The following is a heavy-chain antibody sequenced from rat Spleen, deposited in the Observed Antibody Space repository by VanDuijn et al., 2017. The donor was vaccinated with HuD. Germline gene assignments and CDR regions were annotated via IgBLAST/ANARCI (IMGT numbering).Heavy chain of an antibody. CDR3: ARHRPLDYVMDA. Sequence: EVQLVESGGGLVQPGRSLKLSCAASGFTFSNYGMHWIRQAPTKGLEWVASISSGGGGTYYPDSVKGRFTISRDNAKSTLYLQMDSLRSEDTATYYCARHRPLDYVMDAWGQGASVTVSS. J-gene: IGHJ4*01. CDR2: ISSGGGGT. CDR1: GFTFSNYG. D-gene: IGHD1-5*01. V-gene: IGHV5-19*01.